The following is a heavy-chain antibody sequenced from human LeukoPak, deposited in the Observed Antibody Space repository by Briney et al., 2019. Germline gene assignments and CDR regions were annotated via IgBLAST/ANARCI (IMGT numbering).Heavy chain of an antibody. CDR3: ARNDCGDYYFDY. D-gene: IGHD4-17*01. V-gene: IGHV3-30-3*01. Sequence: GGSLRLSCAASGFTFSSYAMHWVRQAPGKGLEWVAVISYDGSNKYYADSVKGRFTISRDNSKNTLYLQMNSLRAEDTAVYYCARNDCGDYYFDYWGQGTLVTVSS. J-gene: IGHJ4*02. CDR1: GFTFSSYA. CDR2: ISYDGSNK.